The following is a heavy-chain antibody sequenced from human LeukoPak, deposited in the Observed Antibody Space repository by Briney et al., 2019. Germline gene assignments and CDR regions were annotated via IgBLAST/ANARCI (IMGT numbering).Heavy chain of an antibody. CDR3: ARLQWLSTPFFDY. CDR2: IYTSGST. V-gene: IGHV4-61*02. CDR1: GGSISSGSYY. D-gene: IGHD6-19*01. Sequence: PSETLSLTCTVSGGSISSGSYYWTWIRQPAGKGLEWIGRIYTSGSTNYNPSLNSRVTISLDTSKNQFSLKLISVTAADTAVYFCARLQWLSTPFFDYWGQGTLVTVSS. J-gene: IGHJ4*02.